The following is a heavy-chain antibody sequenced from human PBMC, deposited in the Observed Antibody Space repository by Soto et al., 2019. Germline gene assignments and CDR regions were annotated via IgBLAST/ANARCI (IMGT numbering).Heavy chain of an antibody. CDR2: IYYSGST. CDR3: ARLDPAIFGVVISSYYYYMDV. CDR1: GGSISSSSYY. V-gene: IGHV4-39*01. Sequence: SETLSLTCTVSGGSISSSSYYWGWIRQPPGKGLEWIGSIYYSGSTYYNPSLKSRVTISGDTSKNQFSLKLSSVTAADTAVYYCARLDPAIFGVVISSYYYYMDVWGKGTTVTVSS. J-gene: IGHJ6*03. D-gene: IGHD3-3*01.